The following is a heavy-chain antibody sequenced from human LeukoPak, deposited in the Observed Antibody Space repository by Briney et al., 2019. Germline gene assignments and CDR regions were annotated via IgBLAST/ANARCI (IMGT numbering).Heavy chain of an antibody. D-gene: IGHD6-19*01. Sequence: ASVKVSCKASGYTFTSYAMHWVRQAPGQRLEWMGWINAGNGNTKYSQKFQGRVTITRDTSASTAYMELSSLRSEDTAVYYCARVQWLETEYFQHWGQGTLVTVSS. CDR3: ARVQWLETEYFQH. V-gene: IGHV1-3*01. CDR2: INAGNGNT. J-gene: IGHJ1*01. CDR1: GYTFTSYA.